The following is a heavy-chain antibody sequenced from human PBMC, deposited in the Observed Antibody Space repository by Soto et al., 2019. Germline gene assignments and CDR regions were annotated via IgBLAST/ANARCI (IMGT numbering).Heavy chain of an antibody. CDR2: ITSSSTTI. CDR1: GFTFSSYS. V-gene: IGHV3-48*02. J-gene: IGHJ5*02. CDR3: ARDNGMAGSFDP. Sequence: PGGSVRLSCATSGFTFSSYSMNWARQAPGKGLEWIAYITSSSTTIFYADSVKGRFTISRDNAKSSLYLQMNSLRDEDTAIYYCARDNGMAGSFDPWGQGTLVTVSS. D-gene: IGHD2-8*01.